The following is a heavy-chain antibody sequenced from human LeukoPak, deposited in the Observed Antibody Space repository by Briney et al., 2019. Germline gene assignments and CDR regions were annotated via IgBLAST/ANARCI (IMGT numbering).Heavy chain of an antibody. Sequence: GGSLRLSCAASGFTFSNYWMSWVRQAPGKGLEWVANIKQDGSKRNYVGAVNGRFTISRDNARNSLYLQMNSLRVEDTAVYYCAGCSGSFDYWGQGTLVTVSS. CDR1: GFTFSNYW. D-gene: IGHD3-10*02. V-gene: IGHV3-7*01. CDR2: IKQDGSKR. J-gene: IGHJ4*02. CDR3: AGCSGSFDY.